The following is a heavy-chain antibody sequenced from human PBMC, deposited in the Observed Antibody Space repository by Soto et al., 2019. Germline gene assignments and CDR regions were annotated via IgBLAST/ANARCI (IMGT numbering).Heavy chain of an antibody. CDR3: SELRFSEWKLYYHYDGEV. D-gene: IGHD3-3*01. Sequence: EEQLLESGGGLVQPGGSLRLSCAASGFTFKTFAMSWVRQAPGKGLEWVSALSDNGGSAYYADSVRGRFTISRDNSKNTPYLQMDSPRGHDPGVYYCSELRFSEWKLYYHYDGEVWGKGATVTVSS. CDR1: GFTFKTFA. J-gene: IGHJ6*03. CDR2: LSDNGGSA. V-gene: IGHV3-23*01.